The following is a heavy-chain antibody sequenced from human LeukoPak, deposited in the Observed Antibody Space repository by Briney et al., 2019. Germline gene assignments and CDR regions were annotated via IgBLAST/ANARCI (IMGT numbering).Heavy chain of an antibody. V-gene: IGHV3-21*01. CDR2: ISSSSYI. J-gene: IGHJ6*02. CDR3: ASALGLGATNQNGMDV. CDR1: GFTFSSYA. Sequence: GGSLRLSCAASGFTFSSYAMSWVRQAPGKGLEWVSSISSSSYIYYADSVKGRFTISRDNAKNSLYLQMNSLRAEDTAVYYCASALGLGATNQNGMDVWGQGTTVTVSS. D-gene: IGHD1-26*01.